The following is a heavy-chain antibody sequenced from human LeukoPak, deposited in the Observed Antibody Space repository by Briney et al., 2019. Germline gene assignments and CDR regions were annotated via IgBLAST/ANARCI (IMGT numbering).Heavy chain of an antibody. Sequence: PGRSLRLSCAASGFTFSSYAMSWVRQAPGKGLEWVSAISGSGGSTYYADSVKGRFTISRDNSKNTLYLQMNSLRAEDTAVYYCAKALGDGYNYYFDYWGQGTLVTVSS. CDR2: ISGSGGST. D-gene: IGHD5-24*01. CDR1: GFTFSSYA. J-gene: IGHJ4*02. CDR3: AKALGDGYNYYFDY. V-gene: IGHV3-23*01.